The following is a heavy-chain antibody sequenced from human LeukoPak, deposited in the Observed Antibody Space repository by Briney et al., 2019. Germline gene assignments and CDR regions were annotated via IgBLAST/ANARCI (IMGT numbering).Heavy chain of an antibody. Sequence: GGSLRLSCAASGFTFSSYGMHWVRQAPGKGLEWVAVISYDGSNKYYADSVEGRFTISRDNSKNTLYLQMNSLRAEDTAVYYCAKANSSWYYYNIGPLDYWGQGTLVTVSS. CDR3: AKANSSWYYYNIGPLDY. D-gene: IGHD6-13*01. CDR1: GFTFSSYG. J-gene: IGHJ4*02. V-gene: IGHV3-30*18. CDR2: ISYDGSNK.